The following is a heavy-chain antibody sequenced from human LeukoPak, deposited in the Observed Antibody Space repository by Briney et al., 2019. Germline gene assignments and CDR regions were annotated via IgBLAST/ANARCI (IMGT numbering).Heavy chain of an antibody. CDR1: GITFSSHW. CDR2: INSDGSRT. CDR3: AREALIAADDFDC. J-gene: IGHJ4*02. D-gene: IGHD6-6*01. Sequence: QPGGSLRLSCEASGITFSSHWMHWVRQAPGKGLVWVSRINSDGSRTNYADSVKGRFTISRDNAKKTLYMQMNSLRAEDTAVYYCAREALIAADDFDCWGQGALVTVSS. V-gene: IGHV3-74*01.